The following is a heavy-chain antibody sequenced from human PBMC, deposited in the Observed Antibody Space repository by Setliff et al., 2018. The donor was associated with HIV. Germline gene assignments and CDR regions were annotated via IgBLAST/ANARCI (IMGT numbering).Heavy chain of an antibody. CDR1: GGSISSHY. CDR2: IYYSGST. D-gene: IGHD1-20*01. V-gene: IGHV4-59*11. J-gene: IGHJ5*02. Sequence: SETLSLTCTVSGGSISSHYWSWIRQPPGKRLEWIGYIYYSGSTNYNPSLKSRVTISVDASKNQFSLKLSSVTAADAAVYYCAGCITGTTHWFDPWGQGTLVTVSS. CDR3: AGCITGTTHWFDP.